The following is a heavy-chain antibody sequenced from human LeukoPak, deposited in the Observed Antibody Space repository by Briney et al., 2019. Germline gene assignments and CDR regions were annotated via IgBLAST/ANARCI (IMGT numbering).Heavy chain of an antibody. Sequence: GGSLRLSCAASGFTVSSNYMSWVRQAPGKGLEWVSVIYSGGSTYYADSVKGRFTISRDNSENTLYLQMNSLRAEETAVYYCARGEVYYYDSSGPRYYFDYWGQGTLVTVSS. CDR3: ARGEVYYYDSSGPRYYFDY. J-gene: IGHJ4*02. D-gene: IGHD3-22*01. CDR2: IYSGGST. CDR1: GFTVSSNY. V-gene: IGHV3-66*01.